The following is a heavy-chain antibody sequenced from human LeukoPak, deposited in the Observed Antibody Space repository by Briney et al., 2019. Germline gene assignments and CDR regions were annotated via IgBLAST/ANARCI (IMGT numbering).Heavy chain of an antibody. J-gene: IGHJ4*02. D-gene: IGHD3-10*01. V-gene: IGHV3-23*01. CDR2: VSGGST. Sequence: VSGGSTYYPPSLKGRFNISRENYKNTLYLQMNRLRAGDTAVYYCAGPMVRGVTQNYFDYWGQGTLVTVSS. CDR3: AGPMVRGVTQNYFDY.